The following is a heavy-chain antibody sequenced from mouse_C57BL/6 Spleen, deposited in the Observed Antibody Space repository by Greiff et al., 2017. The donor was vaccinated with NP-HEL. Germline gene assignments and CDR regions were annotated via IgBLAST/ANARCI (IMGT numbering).Heavy chain of an antibody. CDR3: TREGYYSNYGYFDV. CDR2: IDPETGGT. Sequence: QVQLQQSGAELVRPGASVTLSCKASGYTFTDYEMHWVKQTPVHVLEWIGAIDPETGGTAYNQKFKGKAILTADKSSSTAYMELRSLTSEDSAVYYCTREGYYSNYGYFDVWGTGTTVTVSS. V-gene: IGHV1-15*01. D-gene: IGHD2-5*01. CDR1: GYTFTDYE. J-gene: IGHJ1*03.